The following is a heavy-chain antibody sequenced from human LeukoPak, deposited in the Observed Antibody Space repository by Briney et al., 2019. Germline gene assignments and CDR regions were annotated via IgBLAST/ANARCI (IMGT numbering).Heavy chain of an antibody. CDR1: GGSFSGYY. J-gene: IGHJ5*01. Sequence: SEALSLTCGVYGGSFSGYYWSWIRQPPGKGREWIGEINHSGSTNYNPSLKSRVTISVDTSKNQFSLKLSSVNAADTAVYYCARAYCGGDCYPINWFDSWGQGTLVTVSS. CDR3: ARAYCGGDCYPINWFDS. V-gene: IGHV4-34*01. D-gene: IGHD2-21*01. CDR2: INHSGST.